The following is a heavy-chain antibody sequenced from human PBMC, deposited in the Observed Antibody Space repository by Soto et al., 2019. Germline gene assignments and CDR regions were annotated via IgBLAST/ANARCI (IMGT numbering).Heavy chain of an antibody. J-gene: IGHJ5*02. CDR3: ARESANSYGRVDL. CDR1: GLPLSTYA. D-gene: IGHD5-18*01. CDR2: VSSDGSTK. V-gene: IGHV3-30-3*01. Sequence: LRLSCAASGLPLSTYAMHWVRQAPGKGLEWVSVVSSDGSTKYYADSLKGRFTISRDNSKNTVHLQMNSVRAEDTALYYCARESANSYGRVDLSSQRTLVAV.